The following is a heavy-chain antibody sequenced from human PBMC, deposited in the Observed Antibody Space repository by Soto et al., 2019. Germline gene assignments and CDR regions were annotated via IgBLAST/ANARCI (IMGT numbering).Heavy chain of an antibody. J-gene: IGHJ4*02. CDR3: ARDSGPYYDSSGYAY. Sequence: QVQLVESGGGVVQPGRSLRLSCAASGFTFSSYAMHWVRQAPGKGLEWVAVISYDGSNKYYADSVKGRFTISRDNSKNTPYLQMNSLRAEDTAVYSCARDSGPYYDSSGYAYWGQGTLVTVSS. CDR2: ISYDGSNK. CDR1: GFTFSSYA. D-gene: IGHD3-22*01. V-gene: IGHV3-30-3*01.